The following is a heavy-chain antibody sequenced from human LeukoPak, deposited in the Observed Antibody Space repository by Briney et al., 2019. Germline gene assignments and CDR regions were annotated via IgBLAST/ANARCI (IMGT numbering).Heavy chain of an antibody. CDR2: IYPGDSDT. CDR3: ARRPSGYSSSWSF. D-gene: IGHD6-13*01. V-gene: IGHV5-51*01. Sequence: GESLKISGKGSGYSFTSYWIGWVRQMPGKGLEYMGIIYPGDSDTRYSPSFQGQVTISADKSINTAYQQWSSLKASDTAMYYCARRPSGYSSSWSFWGQGTLVTVSS. J-gene: IGHJ1*01. CDR1: GYSFTSYW.